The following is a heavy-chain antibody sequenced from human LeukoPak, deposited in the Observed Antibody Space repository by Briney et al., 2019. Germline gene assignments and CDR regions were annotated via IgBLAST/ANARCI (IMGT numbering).Heavy chain of an antibody. CDR3: AKMGHRSKKWPFDY. J-gene: IGHJ4*02. Sequence: GGSLRPSCAASGFTFSSYAMSWVRQAPGKGLEWVSAISGSGGSTYYADSVKGRFTISRDNSKNTLYLQMNSLRAEDTAVYYCAKMGHRSKKWPFDYWGQGTLVTVSS. V-gene: IGHV3-23*01. CDR2: ISGSGGST. CDR1: GFTFSSYA. D-gene: IGHD5-12*01.